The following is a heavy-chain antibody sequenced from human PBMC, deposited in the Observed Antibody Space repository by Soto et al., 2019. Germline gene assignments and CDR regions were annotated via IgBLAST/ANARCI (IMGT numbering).Heavy chain of an antibody. CDR2: ISYDGSNK. V-gene: IGHV3-30*03. CDR1: GFTFSSYG. J-gene: IGHJ5*02. CDR3: VAPRAPVARTRYFDP. Sequence: GGSLRLSCAASGFTFSSYGMHWVRQAPGKGLEWVAVISYDGSNKYYADSVKGRFTISRDNSKNTLYLQMNSLTAADTAVYYCVAPRAPVARTRYFDPWGQGTPVTVSS. D-gene: IGHD6-19*01.